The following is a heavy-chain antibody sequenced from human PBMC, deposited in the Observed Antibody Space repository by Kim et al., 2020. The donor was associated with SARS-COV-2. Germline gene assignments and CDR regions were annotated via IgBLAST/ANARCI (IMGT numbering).Heavy chain of an antibody. CDR3: VKDRGYSSATQYSFDY. V-gene: IGHV3-30*18. Sequence: GGSLRLSCAASGFIFTSNGMHWVRQAPGKGLEWMAIISYDGVYKYYADSVKGRFTISRDNSKNTLYLQMNSLRAEDTAVYYCVKDRGYSSATQYSFDYWGQVSLVTVSS. J-gene: IGHJ4*02. D-gene: IGHD5-18*01. CDR1: GFIFTSNG. CDR2: ISYDGVYK.